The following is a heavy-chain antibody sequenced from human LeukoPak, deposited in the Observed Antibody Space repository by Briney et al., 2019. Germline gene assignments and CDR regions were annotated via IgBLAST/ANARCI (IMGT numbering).Heavy chain of an antibody. CDR3: ARVNRIVVVPAAIEGLSRYYYMDV. CDR1: GFTFSSYS. Sequence: PGGSLRLSCAASGFTFSSYSMNWVRQAPGKGLEWVANIKQDGSEKYYVDSVKGRFTISRDNAKNSLYLQMNSLRAEDTAVYYCARVNRIVVVPAAIEGLSRYYYMDVWGKGTTVTVSS. J-gene: IGHJ6*03. D-gene: IGHD2-2*02. CDR2: IKQDGSEK. V-gene: IGHV3-7*01.